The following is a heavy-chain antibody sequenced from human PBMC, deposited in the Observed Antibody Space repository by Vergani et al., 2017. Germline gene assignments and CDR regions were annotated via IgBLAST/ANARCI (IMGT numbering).Heavy chain of an antibody. D-gene: IGHD6-13*01. V-gene: IGHV3-23*01. CDR3: AKTAAGTEVDY. CDR2: ISGSGGFT. J-gene: IGHJ4*02. Sequence: EVQLLESGGNLVQPGGSLRLSCAASGFTFTNFAMTWVRQAPGEGLEWVSGISGSGGFTYYADSVKGRFTISRDNSKNTLYLQMNSLRAEDTAVYYCAKTAAGTEVDYWGQGTLVTVSS. CDR1: GFTFTNFA.